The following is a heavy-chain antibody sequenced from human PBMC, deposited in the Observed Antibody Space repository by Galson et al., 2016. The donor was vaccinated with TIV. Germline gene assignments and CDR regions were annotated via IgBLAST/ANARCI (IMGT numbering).Heavy chain of an antibody. CDR3: TRERRFCGNECYLFFLYGMDV. CDR2: IYTGDST. J-gene: IGHJ6*02. V-gene: IGHV3-66*02. Sequence: SLRLSCAASGVSVSDNYMTWVRRTPGKGLEWVSMIYTGDSTSYPDSVKGRLAISRDTSKNTEYLQMTRLRAEDTAVYYCTRERRFCGNECYLFFLYGMDVWGQGTTVTVSS. D-gene: IGHD3-3*01. CDR1: GVSVSDNY.